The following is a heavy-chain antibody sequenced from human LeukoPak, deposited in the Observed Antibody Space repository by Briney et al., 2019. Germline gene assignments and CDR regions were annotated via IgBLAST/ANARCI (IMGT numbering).Heavy chain of an antibody. CDR2: ISGSGGST. CDR3: ASERYNWNYAFXX. Sequence: GGSLRLSCAASGFTFSSYAMSWVRQAPGKGLEWVSAISGSGGSTYYADPLKGRFTVSRDNAKNSLYLQMNSLRAEDTAVYYCASERYNWNYAFXXWGQGILVTV. J-gene: IGHJ4*02. CDR1: GFTFSSYA. D-gene: IGHD1-7*01. V-gene: IGHV3-23*01.